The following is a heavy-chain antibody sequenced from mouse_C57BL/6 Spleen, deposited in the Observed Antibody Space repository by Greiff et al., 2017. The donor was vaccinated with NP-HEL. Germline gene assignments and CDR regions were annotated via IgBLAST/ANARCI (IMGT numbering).Heavy chain of an antibody. CDR1: GYSITSGFY. D-gene: IGHD4-1*01. Sequence: EVKLMESGPGLVKPSQSLSLTCSVTGYSITSGFYWNWIRQFPGNKLEWMGYISYDGSNNYNPSLKNRISITRDTSKNQFFLKLNSVTTEDTATYYCAREGWDDGGFDYWGQGTTLTVSS. J-gene: IGHJ2*01. CDR2: ISYDGSN. CDR3: AREGWDDGGFDY. V-gene: IGHV3-6*01.